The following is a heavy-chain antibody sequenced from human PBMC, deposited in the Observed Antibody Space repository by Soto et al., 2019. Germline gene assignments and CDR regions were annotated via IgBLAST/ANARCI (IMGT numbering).Heavy chain of an antibody. V-gene: IGHV1-69*01. CDR1: GGSFSSYA. D-gene: IGHD2-21*02. CDR3: ARAEYCGGDCYSRFDP. Sequence: SVKVSCKASGGSFSSYASSWVRQAPGQGLEWMGGIIPIFGTANYAQKFQGRVTITADESTSTAYMELSSLRSEDTAVYYCARAEYCGGDCYSRFDPWGQGTLVTVSS. J-gene: IGHJ5*02. CDR2: IIPIFGTA.